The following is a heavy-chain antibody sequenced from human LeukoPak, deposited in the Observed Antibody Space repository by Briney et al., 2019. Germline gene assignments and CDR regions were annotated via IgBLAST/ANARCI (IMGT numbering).Heavy chain of an antibody. D-gene: IGHD3-9*01. Sequence: ASVKVSCKASGYTFTSYYMHWVRQAPGQGLEWMGIINPSGGSTSYAQKFQGRVTMTRDTSTSTVYMELSSLRSEDTAVYYCARGRRITIFLDWFDPWGQGTLVTVSS. CDR3: ARGRRITIFLDWFDP. CDR1: GYTFTSYY. J-gene: IGHJ5*02. V-gene: IGHV1-46*01. CDR2: INPSGGST.